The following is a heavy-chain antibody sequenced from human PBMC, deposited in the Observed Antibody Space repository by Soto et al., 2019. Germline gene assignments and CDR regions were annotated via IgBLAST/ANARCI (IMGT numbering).Heavy chain of an antibody. D-gene: IGHD5-12*01. CDR1: GYTFTSYG. J-gene: IGHJ5*02. CDR3: ARAGGRGYSGYDPADWFDP. Sequence: EASVKVSCKASGYTFTSYGISWVRQAPGQGLEGMGWISAYNGNTNYAQKLQGRVTMTTDTSTSTAYMELRSLRSDDTAVYYCARAGGRGYSGYDPADWFDPWGQGTLVTVSS. CDR2: ISAYNGNT. V-gene: IGHV1-18*01.